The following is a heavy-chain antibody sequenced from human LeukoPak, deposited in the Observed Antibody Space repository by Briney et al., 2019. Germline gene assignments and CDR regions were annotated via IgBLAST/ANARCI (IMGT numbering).Heavy chain of an antibody. CDR2: IRYDGSNK. Sequence: GGSLRLSCAASGFTFSSYGMHWVRQAPGKGLEWVAFIRYDGSNKYYADSVKGRFTISRDNSKNTLYLQMNSLRAEDTAVYYCAKDHYSSESPSQNLWDYWGQGTLVTVSS. CDR3: AKDHYSSESPSQNLWDY. J-gene: IGHJ4*02. CDR1: GFTFSSYG. D-gene: IGHD3-10*01. V-gene: IGHV3-30*02.